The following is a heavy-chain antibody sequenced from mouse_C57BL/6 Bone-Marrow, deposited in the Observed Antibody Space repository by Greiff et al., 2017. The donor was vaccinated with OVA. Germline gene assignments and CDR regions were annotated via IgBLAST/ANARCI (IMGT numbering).Heavy chain of an antibody. J-gene: IGHJ3*01. V-gene: IGHV1-15*01. Sequence: QVHVKQSGAELVRPGASVTLSCKASGYTFTDYEMHWVKQTPVHGLEWIGAIDPETGGTAYNQKFKGKAILTADKSSSTAYMELRSLTSEDSAVYYCSLEGAYWGQGTLVTVSA. CDR1: GYTFTDYE. CDR2: IDPETGGT. CDR3: SLEGAY. D-gene: IGHD6-2*01.